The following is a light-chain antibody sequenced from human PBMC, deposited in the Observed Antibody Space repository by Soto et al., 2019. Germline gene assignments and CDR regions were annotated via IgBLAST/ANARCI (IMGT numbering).Light chain of an antibody. CDR3: QQRSNWLT. Sequence: EIGLTQSPATLSLSPGERATLSCRASQSVSSYLAWYQQKPGQAPRLLIYDAANRATGIPARFSGSGSGTDFTLTISSRESEDFAVYYCQQRSNWLTFCQGTRLAIK. CDR2: DAA. V-gene: IGKV3-11*01. J-gene: IGKJ5*01. CDR1: QSVSSY.